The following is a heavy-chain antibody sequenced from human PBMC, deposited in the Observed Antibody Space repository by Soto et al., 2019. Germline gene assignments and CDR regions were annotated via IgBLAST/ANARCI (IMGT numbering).Heavy chain of an antibody. J-gene: IGHJ4*02. Sequence: ASVNVSCKASDYTFNSYGISWVRKAPGQGLEWMGWLSGDNGDIKYAQKFQGRVTMTTDISTSTVYMELRSLSSDDTAVYFCAGSRGFGFDFWGQGTLVTVSS. V-gene: IGHV1-18*01. CDR2: LSGDNGDI. CDR1: DYTFNSYG. D-gene: IGHD2-15*01. CDR3: AGSRGFGFDF.